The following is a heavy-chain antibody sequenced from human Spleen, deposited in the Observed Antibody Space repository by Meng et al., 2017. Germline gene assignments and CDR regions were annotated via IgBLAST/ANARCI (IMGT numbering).Heavy chain of an antibody. J-gene: IGHJ3*02. Sequence: GESLKISCAASGFTFSSYAMSWVRQAPGKGLEWVSAISGSGGSTYYADSVKGRFTISRDNSKNTLYLQMNSLRAEDTAVYYCAWFGELLSTNDAFDIWGQGTMVTVSS. CDR2: ISGSGGST. CDR1: GFTFSSYA. CDR3: AWFGELLSTNDAFDI. D-gene: IGHD3-10*01. V-gene: IGHV3-23*01.